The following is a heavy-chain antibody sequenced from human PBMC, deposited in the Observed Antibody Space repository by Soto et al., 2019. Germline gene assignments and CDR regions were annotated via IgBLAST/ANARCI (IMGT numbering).Heavy chain of an antibody. D-gene: IGHD2-21*02. J-gene: IGHJ4*02. Sequence: GGSLRLSCAASGFTFSSYSMNWVRQAPGKGLEWVSYISSSSSTIYYADSVKGRFTISRDNAKNSLYLQMNSLRAEDTAVYYCARERKMVVTAMTKYYFDYWGQGTLVTVSS. CDR3: ARERKMVVTAMTKYYFDY. CDR2: ISSSSSTI. CDR1: GFTFSSYS. V-gene: IGHV3-48*01.